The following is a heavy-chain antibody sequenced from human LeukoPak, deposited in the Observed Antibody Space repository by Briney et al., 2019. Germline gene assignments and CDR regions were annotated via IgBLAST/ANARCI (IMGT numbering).Heavy chain of an antibody. Sequence: SETLSLTCTVSGGSISSYYRSWIRQPPGKGLEWIGYIYYSGSTNYNPSLKSRVTISVDTSNNQFSLKLSSVTAADTSLYYCARGGGSGRGNWFDPWGQGTLVTVSS. V-gene: IGHV4-59*01. CDR1: GGSISSYY. CDR3: ARGGGSGRGNWFDP. D-gene: IGHD3-10*01. J-gene: IGHJ5*02. CDR2: IYYSGST.